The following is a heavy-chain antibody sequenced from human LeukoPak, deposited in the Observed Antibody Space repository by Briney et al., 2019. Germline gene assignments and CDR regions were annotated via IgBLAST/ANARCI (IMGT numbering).Heavy chain of an antibody. CDR3: ARGRAAAGTMGDY. Sequence: SETLSLTCAVYGGSFSGYYWSWIRQPPGKGLEWIGEIDHSGSTNYNPSLKSRVTISVDTSKNQFSLKLSSVTAADTAVYYCARGRAAAGTMGDYWGQGTLVTVSS. CDR2: IDHSGST. V-gene: IGHV4-34*01. J-gene: IGHJ4*02. D-gene: IGHD6-13*01. CDR1: GGSFSGYY.